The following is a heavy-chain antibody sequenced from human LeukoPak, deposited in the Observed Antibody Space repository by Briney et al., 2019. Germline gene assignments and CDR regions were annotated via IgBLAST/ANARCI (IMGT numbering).Heavy chain of an antibody. CDR1: GGTFSSYA. D-gene: IGHD3-10*01. CDR2: IIPIFGTA. CDR3: ARDPPANYYGSGNYYRNWFDP. Sequence: ASVKVSCKASGGTFSSYAISWVRQAPGQGLEWMGGIIPIFGTANYAQKFQGRVTITADESTSTAYMELSSLRSEDTAVYYCARDPPANYYGSGNYYRNWFDPWGQGTLVTVSS. J-gene: IGHJ5*02. V-gene: IGHV1-69*13.